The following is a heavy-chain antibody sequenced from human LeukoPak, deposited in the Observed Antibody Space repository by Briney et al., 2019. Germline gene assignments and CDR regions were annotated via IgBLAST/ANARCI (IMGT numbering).Heavy chain of an antibody. V-gene: IGHV1-2*02. D-gene: IGHD2-15*01. CDR3: ARVQGYCSGGTCSGEIDY. CDR1: GYTFTGYY. J-gene: IGHJ4*02. Sequence: ASVKVSCKASGYTFTGYYMHWVRQAPGQGLEWIGWINCHTGGTNYAQRFQGRVTMTRATSISTAYMELSRLRSDDTAVYYCARVQGYCSGGTCSGEIDYCGQGTLVTVSS. CDR2: INCHTGGT.